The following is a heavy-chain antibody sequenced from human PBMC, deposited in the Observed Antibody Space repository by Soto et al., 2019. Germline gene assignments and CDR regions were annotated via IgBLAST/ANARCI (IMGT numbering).Heavy chain of an antibody. CDR2: ISAYNGNT. J-gene: IGHJ4*02. D-gene: IGHD3-3*01. Sequence: ASVKVSCKASGYTFTSYGISWVRQAPGQGLEWMGWISAYNGNTNYAQKLQGRVTMTTDTSTSTAYMELRSLRSDDTAVYYCARDLASRITIFGVVTPPLGWGQGTLVTVSS. CDR1: GYTFTSYG. CDR3: ARDLASRITIFGVVTPPLG. V-gene: IGHV1-18*01.